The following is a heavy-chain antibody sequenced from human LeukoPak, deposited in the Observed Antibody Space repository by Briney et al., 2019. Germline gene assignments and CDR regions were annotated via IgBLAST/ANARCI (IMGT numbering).Heavy chain of an antibody. V-gene: IGHV3-7*03. J-gene: IGHJ4*02. CDR1: GFIFSSSD. CDR2: IHPDGSDK. D-gene: IGHD4-23*01. Sequence: GGSLRLSCAASGFIFSSSDMHWVRQAPGKGLEWVAKIHPDGSDKYYVDSVKGRFTISRDNAKSSLHLQMSSLRAEDTAVYYCARVRGDYGGISDYWGQGTLVTVSS. CDR3: ARVRGDYGGISDY.